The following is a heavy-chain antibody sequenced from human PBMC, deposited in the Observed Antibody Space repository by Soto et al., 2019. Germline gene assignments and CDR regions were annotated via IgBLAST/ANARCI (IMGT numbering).Heavy chain of an antibody. J-gene: IGHJ6*02. CDR2: IWYDGSNK. V-gene: IGHV3-33*01. Sequence: QVQLVESGGGVVQPGRSLRLSCAASGFTFSSYGMHWVRQAPGKGLEWVAVIWYDGSNKYYADPVKGRFTISRDNSKNTLYLQMNSLRAEDTAVYYCARERPAWGMGGMDVWGQGTTVTVSS. CDR1: GFTFSSYG. D-gene: IGHD2-8*01. CDR3: ARERPAWGMGGMDV.